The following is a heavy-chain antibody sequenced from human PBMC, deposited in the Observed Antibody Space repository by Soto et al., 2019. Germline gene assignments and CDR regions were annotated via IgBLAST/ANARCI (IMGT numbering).Heavy chain of an antibody. CDR3: AKDRGRYCSGARCYLFDS. D-gene: IGHD2-15*01. CDR1: GVTFNTYA. V-gene: IGHV3-30*04. J-gene: IGHJ4*02. Sequence: QVQLVQSGGGVVQPGRSLTLSCAASGVTFNTYAMHWVRQAPGKGLEWVAIVSYDGSNKYYADSVKGRFTISRDNSKNTLNLQMTSARAEDTAVYYGAKDRGRYCSGARCYLFDSWGQGTLVTVSS. CDR2: VSYDGSNK.